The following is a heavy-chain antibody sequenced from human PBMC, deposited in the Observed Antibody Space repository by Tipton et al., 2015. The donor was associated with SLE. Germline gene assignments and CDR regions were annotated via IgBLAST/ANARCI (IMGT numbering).Heavy chain of an antibody. CDR1: GESLSGHY. CDR3: ARVINDYYDIREALDI. V-gene: IGHV4-34*01. Sequence: TLSLTCTVYGESLSGHYWIWIRQPPGKGLEWIGDINHSGRIDYNPSLMSRVTISGATSKNQFSLTLTSVTAADTGVYYCARVINDYYDIREALDIWGQGTMVTVSS. CDR2: INHSGRI. J-gene: IGHJ3*02. D-gene: IGHD3-22*01.